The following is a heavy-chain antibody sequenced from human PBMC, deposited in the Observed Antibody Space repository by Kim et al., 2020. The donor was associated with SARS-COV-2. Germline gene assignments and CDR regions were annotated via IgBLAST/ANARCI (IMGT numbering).Heavy chain of an antibody. V-gene: IGHV4-59*01. Sequence: SETLSLTCTVSGGSISSYYWSWIRQPPGKGLEWIGYIYYSGSTNYNPSLKSRVTISVDTSKNQFSLKLSSVTAADTAVYYCARDNYGDYKGFDYWGQGTLVTVSS. CDR1: GGSISSYY. CDR3: ARDNYGDYKGFDY. CDR2: IYYSGST. D-gene: IGHD4-17*01. J-gene: IGHJ4*02.